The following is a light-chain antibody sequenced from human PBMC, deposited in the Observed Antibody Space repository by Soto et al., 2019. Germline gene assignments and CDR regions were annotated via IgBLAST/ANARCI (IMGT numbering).Light chain of an antibody. CDR1: TSNIGKKY. J-gene: IGLJ2*01. V-gene: IGLV1-47*01. CDR3: AAWDESVGGPA. CDR2: RNN. Sequence: QSVLTQPPSASGTPGHTVTISCSGNTSNIGKKYEYCYQQLPGTAPQVLVYRNNHPPSGVADRCSGSKSGTSAALAISGLRSEDEADYYCAAWDESVGGPAFGGGTKVTVL.